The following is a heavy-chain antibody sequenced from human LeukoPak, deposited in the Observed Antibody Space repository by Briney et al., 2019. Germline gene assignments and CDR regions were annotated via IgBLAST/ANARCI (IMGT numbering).Heavy chain of an antibody. J-gene: IGHJ4*02. V-gene: IGHV3-74*01. Sequence: GGSLRLSCAASGFTFINYWMHWVRQAPGEGPVWVSRIITDGSVTSYADSVKGRFTISRDNAKNTLYLQMNSLRAEDTAVYYCARGSSGNKFDYWGQGTLVTVSS. CDR2: IITDGSVT. CDR3: ARGSSGNKFDY. CDR1: GFTFINYW. D-gene: IGHD3-3*01.